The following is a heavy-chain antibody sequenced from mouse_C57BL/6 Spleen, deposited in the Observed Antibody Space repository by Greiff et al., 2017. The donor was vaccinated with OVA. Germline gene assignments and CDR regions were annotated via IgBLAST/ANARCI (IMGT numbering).Heavy chain of an antibody. J-gene: IGHJ3*01. CDR1: GFTFSSYA. CDR3: ARGPTFAY. Sequence: DVMLVESGGGLVKPGGSLKLSCAASGFTFSSYAMSWVRQTPDKRLEWVATISDGGSYTYYPDNVKGRFTISRDNAKNNLYLQMSHLKSEDTAMYYCARGPTFAYWGQGTLVTVSA. CDR2: ISDGGSYT. V-gene: IGHV5-4*03.